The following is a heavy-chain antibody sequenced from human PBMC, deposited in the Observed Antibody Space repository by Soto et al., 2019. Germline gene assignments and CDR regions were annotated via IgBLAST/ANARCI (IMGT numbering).Heavy chain of an antibody. V-gene: IGHV1-69*12. Sequence: QVQLVQSGAEVKKPGSSVKVSCKASGGTFSSYAISWVRQAPGQGLEWMGGIIPIFGTANYAQKFQGRVTMPASESQSRADMELSSLRSAASAVYYCVRDPSAPCYFDLWGRGGLVTVSS. CDR2: IIPIFGTA. CDR3: VRDPSAPCYFDL. J-gene: IGHJ2*01. CDR1: GGTFSSYA.